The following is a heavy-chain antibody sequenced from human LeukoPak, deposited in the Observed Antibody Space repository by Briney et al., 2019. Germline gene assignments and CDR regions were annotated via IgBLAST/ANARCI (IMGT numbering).Heavy chain of an antibody. CDR3: AREGTSWPNWFDP. CDR1: GYTFTSYG. Sequence: SVKVSCKASGYTFTSYGISWVRQAPGQGLEWMGRIIPILGIANYAQKFQGRVTITADKSTSTAYMELSSLRSEDTAVYYCAREGTSWPNWFDPWGQGTLVTVSS. V-gene: IGHV1-69*04. J-gene: IGHJ5*02. D-gene: IGHD2-2*01. CDR2: IIPILGIA.